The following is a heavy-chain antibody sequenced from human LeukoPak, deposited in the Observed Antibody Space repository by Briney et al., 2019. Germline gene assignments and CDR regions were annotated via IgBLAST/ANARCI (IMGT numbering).Heavy chain of an antibody. CDR3: AKWNYDSGGYSNFFDP. Sequence: ASVKVSCKASGGTFSSYAISWVRQAPGQGLEWMGWISAYNGNTNYAQKFQGRVTMTTDRSTSTAYMDLMSLRSDDTAVYYCAKWNYDSGGYSNFFDPWGQGTLVTVSS. CDR2: ISAYNGNT. V-gene: IGHV1-18*01. D-gene: IGHD3-22*01. CDR1: GGTFSSYA. J-gene: IGHJ5*02.